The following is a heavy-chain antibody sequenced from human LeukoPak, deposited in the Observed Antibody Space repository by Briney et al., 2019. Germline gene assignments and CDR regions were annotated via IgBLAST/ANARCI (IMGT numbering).Heavy chain of an antibody. Sequence: SETLSLTCTVSGGSISSYYWSWIRQPPGKGLEWIGYIYYSGRTNYNPSLKSRVTISVDTSKNQFSLKLSSVTAADTAVYYCARHMPPKKSPDHDYYYYYGMDVWGQGTTVTVS. V-gene: IGHV4-59*08. J-gene: IGHJ6*02. D-gene: IGHD2-2*01. CDR2: IYYSGRT. CDR3: ARHMPPKKSPDHDYYYYYGMDV. CDR1: GGSISSYY.